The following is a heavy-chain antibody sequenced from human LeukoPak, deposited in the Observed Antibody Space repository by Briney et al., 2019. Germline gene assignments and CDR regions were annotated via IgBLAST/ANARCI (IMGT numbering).Heavy chain of an antibody. CDR1: GGSISSYD. V-gene: IGHV4-59*08. D-gene: IGHD2-15*01. CDR2: IYYSWST. CDR3: ARHGIPPYCSGGSCHDY. J-gene: IGHJ4*02. Sequence: SETLSLTCTVSGGSISSYDWSWIRQAPAKGLEWMGHIYYSWSTNYNPSLHSRGTISVDASKNQFSLNLSSVTAADTAVYYCARHGIPPYCSGGSCHDYWGRGTLVSVCS.